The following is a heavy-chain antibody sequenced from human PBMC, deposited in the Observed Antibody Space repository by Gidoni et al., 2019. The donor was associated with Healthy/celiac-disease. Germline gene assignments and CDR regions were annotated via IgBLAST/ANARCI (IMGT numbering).Heavy chain of an antibody. CDR2: IYYSGST. D-gene: IGHD3-10*01. CDR3: ARDSAVHTYFDY. Sequence: QVQLQESGPGLVKPSQTLSLPCTVSGGSISSGGYYWSWIRQHPGKGLEWIGYIYYSGSTYYNPSLKSRVTISVDTSKNQFSLKLSSVTAADTAVYYCARDSAVHTYFDYWGQGTLVTVSS. V-gene: IGHV4-31*03. J-gene: IGHJ4*02. CDR1: GGSISSGGYY.